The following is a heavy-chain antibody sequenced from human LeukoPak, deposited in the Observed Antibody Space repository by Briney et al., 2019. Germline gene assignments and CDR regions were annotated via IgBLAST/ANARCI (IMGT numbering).Heavy chain of an antibody. Sequence: GWSLRLSCTASGFTFGDYAMSWVRQAPGKGLEWVGFIRSKAYGGTTEYAASVKGRFTISRDDSKSIAYLQMNSLKTEDTAVYYCTRDPDGSSRLDYWGQGTLVTVSS. CDR1: GFTFGDYA. V-gene: IGHV3-49*04. CDR3: TRDPDGSSRLDY. J-gene: IGHJ4*02. CDR2: IRSKAYGGTT. D-gene: IGHD6-6*01.